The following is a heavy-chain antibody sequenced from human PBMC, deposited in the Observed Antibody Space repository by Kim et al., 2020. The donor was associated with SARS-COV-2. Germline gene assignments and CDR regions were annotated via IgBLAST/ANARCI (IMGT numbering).Heavy chain of an antibody. V-gene: IGHV4-30-2*05. D-gene: IGHD1-7*01. Sequence: PDLKSRVTISVDTSKNQFSLKLSSVTAADTAVYYCARVGSNWNYGYYFDYWGQGTLVTVSS. CDR3: ARVGSNWNYGYYFDY. J-gene: IGHJ4*02.